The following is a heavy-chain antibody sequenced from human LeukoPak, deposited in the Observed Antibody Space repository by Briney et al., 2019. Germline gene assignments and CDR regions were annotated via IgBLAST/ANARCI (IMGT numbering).Heavy chain of an antibody. D-gene: IGHD1/OR15-1a*01. J-gene: IGHJ3*02. CDR1: GYTFTSYY. V-gene: IGHV1-46*01. Sequence: ASVKVSCKASGYTFTSYYMHWVRQAPGQGLEWMGIINPSGGSTSYAQKFQGRVTMTRDTSISTAYMELSRLRSDDTAVYYCARDFPTSSAFDIWGQGTMVTVSS. CDR3: ARDFPTSSAFDI. CDR2: INPSGGST.